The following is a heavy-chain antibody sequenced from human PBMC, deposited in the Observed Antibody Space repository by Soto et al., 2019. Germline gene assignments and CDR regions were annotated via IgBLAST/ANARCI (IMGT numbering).Heavy chain of an antibody. CDR1: GFTFSNYW. J-gene: IGHJ4*01. CDR2: IRQDGSDK. Sequence: GESLKISCAASGFTFSNYWMSWVRQAPGKGLEWVANIRQDGSDKYYVDSVKGRFTLSRDTAQSSLQLQMNSLRAEDTAIYFCARVAYGHRWIFDHCGQAHLLTVS. D-gene: IGHD3-10*01. CDR3: ARVAYGHRWIFDH. V-gene: IGHV3-7*01.